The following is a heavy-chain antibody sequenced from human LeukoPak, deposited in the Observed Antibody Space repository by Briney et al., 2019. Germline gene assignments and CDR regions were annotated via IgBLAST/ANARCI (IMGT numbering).Heavy chain of an antibody. CDR1: GFTFSSYW. D-gene: IGHD6-13*01. Sequence: GGSLRLSCAASGFTFSSYWMHWVRQAPGKGLVWVSRINSDGSSTYYADSVKGRFTISRDDSKNTLYLQMNSLRAEDTAVYYCATRSGGYSSHALAVNYWGQGTLVTVSS. CDR3: ATRSGGYSSHALAVNY. J-gene: IGHJ4*02. V-gene: IGHV3-74*01. CDR2: INSDGSST.